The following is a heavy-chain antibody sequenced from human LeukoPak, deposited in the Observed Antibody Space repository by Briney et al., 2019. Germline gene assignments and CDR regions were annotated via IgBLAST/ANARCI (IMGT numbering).Heavy chain of an antibody. D-gene: IGHD1-26*01. CDR2: IYTSGST. V-gene: IGHV4-4*07. Sequence: SETLSLTCTVSGGSISSYYWSWIRQPAGKGLEWIGRIYTSGSTNYIASLKSRVSMSVDTSKNQFSLKLSSVTAADTAVFYCARENSGSYREFDYWGQGTLVTVSS. CDR1: GGSISSYY. J-gene: IGHJ4*02. CDR3: ARENSGSYREFDY.